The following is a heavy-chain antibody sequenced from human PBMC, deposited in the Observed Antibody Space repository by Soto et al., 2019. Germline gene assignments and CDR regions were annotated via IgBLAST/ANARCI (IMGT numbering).Heavy chain of an antibody. J-gene: IGHJ5*02. CDR3: AREHMDDSSGYYWDNWFDP. CDR2: IYHSGST. V-gene: IGHV4-30-2*01. CDR1: GGSISSGGYS. Sequence: SETLSLTCAVSGGSISSGGYSWSWIRQPPGKGLEWIGYIYHSGSTYYNTSLKSRVTISVDRSKNQFSLKLSSVTAADTAVYFCAREHMDDSSGYYWDNWFDPWGQGTLVTVSS. D-gene: IGHD3-22*01.